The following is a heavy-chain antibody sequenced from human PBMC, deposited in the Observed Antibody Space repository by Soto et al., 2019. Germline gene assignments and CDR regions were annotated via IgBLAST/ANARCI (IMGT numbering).Heavy chain of an antibody. D-gene: IGHD1-26*01. Sequence: LSLSCAAAGFTFSSYGMHWVRQAPGKGLEWVAVISYDGSNKYYADSVKGRFTISRDNSKNTLYLQMNSLRAEDTAVYYCAKDHGGGVVGATLDYWGQGTLVTVSS. CDR1: GFTFSSYG. CDR2: ISYDGSNK. V-gene: IGHV3-30*18. CDR3: AKDHGGGVVGATLDY. J-gene: IGHJ4*02.